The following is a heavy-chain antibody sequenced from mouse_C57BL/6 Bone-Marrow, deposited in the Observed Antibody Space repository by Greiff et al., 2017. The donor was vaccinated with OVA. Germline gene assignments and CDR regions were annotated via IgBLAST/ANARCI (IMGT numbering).Heavy chain of an antibody. J-gene: IGHJ1*03. CDR1: GYAFTNYL. D-gene: IGHD1-1*01. Sequence: QVQLQQSGAELVRPGTSVKVSCKASGYAFTNYLIEWVKQRPGQGLEWIGVINPGSGGTTYNEKFKGKATLTADKSSSTAYMQLSSLTSEDSAVYFCARGGIYYGSNGRYFDVWGTGTTVTVSS. CDR2: INPGSGGT. CDR3: ARGGIYYGSNGRYFDV. V-gene: IGHV1-54*01.